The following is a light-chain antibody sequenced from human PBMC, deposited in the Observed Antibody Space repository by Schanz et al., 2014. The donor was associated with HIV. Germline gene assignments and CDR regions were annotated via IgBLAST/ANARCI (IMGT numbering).Light chain of an antibody. V-gene: IGLV2-18*02. Sequence: QSALTHPPSVSGSPGQSVTISCTGTSSDAGTDKSVSRYQQPPGTTPKLMIFEVSDRPSGIPDRFSGSKSGNTASLTVSGLQAEDEADYYCCSFAGADSLFVFGIGTKLTVL. J-gene: IGLJ1*01. CDR3: CSFAGADSLFV. CDR1: SSDAGTDKS. CDR2: EVS.